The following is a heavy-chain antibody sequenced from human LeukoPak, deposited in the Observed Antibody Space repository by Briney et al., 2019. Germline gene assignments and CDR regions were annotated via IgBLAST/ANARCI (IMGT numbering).Heavy chain of an antibody. CDR1: GGSFSGYY. Sequence: SETLSLTCAVYGGSFSGYYWSWIRQPPGKGLEWIGEINHSGSTNYNPSLKSRVTMSVDTSKNQFSLKLSSVTAADTAVYYCARGRSGGYDAFDIWGQGTMVTVSS. D-gene: IGHD6-25*01. CDR2: INHSGST. J-gene: IGHJ3*02. CDR3: ARGRSGGYDAFDI. V-gene: IGHV4-34*01.